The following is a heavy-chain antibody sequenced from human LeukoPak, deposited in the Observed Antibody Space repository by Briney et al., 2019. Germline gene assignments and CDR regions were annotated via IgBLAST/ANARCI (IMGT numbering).Heavy chain of an antibody. V-gene: IGHV4-59*08. CDR2: IYYSGST. D-gene: IGHD6-25*01. Sequence: SETLSLTCTVSGGSISSYYWSWIRQSPGKGLEWIGYIYYSGSTNYNPSLKSRVTISVDTSKNQFSLKLSSVTAADTAVYYCARQGGGFWYFDLWGRGTLVTVSS. J-gene: IGHJ2*01. CDR1: GGSISSYY. CDR3: ARQGGGFWYFDL.